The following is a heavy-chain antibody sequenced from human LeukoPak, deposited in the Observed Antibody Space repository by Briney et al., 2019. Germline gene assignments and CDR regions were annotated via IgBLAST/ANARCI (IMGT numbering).Heavy chain of an antibody. J-gene: IGHJ4*02. CDR1: GGSISRTNW. CDR3: SRESGAFSPFGY. V-gene: IGHV4-4*02. Sequence: ASETLSLTCDVSGGSISRTNWWSWVRQSPGQGLEWIGEISLSGRTNYNPSLPIRVTMSLDDSKNQLSLYLASVTAADTAVYYCSRESGAFSPFGYWGQGTLVTVHS. CDR2: ISLSGRT. D-gene: IGHD1-26*01.